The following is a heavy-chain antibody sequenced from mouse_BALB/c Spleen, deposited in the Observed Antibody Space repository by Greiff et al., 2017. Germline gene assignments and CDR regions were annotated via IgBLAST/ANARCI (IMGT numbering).Heavy chain of an antibody. CDR2: ISTYYGDA. V-gene: IGHV1S137*01. D-gene: IGHD2-1*01. CDR3: ARSDYGNYPYYAMDY. J-gene: IGHJ4*01. Sequence: VKLMESGAELVRPGVSVKISCKGSGYTFTDYAMHWVKQSHAKSLEWIGVISTYYGDASYNQKFKGKATMTVDKSSSTAYMELARLTSEDSAIYYCARSDYGNYPYYAMDYWGQGTSVTVSS. CDR1: GYTFTDYA.